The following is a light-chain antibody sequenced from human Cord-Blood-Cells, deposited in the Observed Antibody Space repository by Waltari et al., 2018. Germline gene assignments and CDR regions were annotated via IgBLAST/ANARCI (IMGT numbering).Light chain of an antibody. CDR1: QSVSSN. J-gene: IGKJ4*01. CDR2: GAS. V-gene: IGKV3-15*01. CDR3: QQYNNWPDLVRPT. Sequence: IVMTQSPATLSVSPGERATLSSRPSQSVSSNLAWYQQKPGQAPRLLIYGASTRATGIPVRRRRSGSGTESTLNGSSVRSEEFAVYYCQQYNNWPDLVRPTFGGGTKVELK.